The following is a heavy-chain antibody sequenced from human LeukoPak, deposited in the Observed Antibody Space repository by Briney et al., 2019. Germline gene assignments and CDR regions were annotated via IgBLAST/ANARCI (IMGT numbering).Heavy chain of an antibody. D-gene: IGHD3-3*01. CDR1: GGSISSSSYY. J-gene: IGHJ4*02. CDR2: IYYSGNT. V-gene: IGHV4-39*01. Sequence: PSETLSLTCTVSGGSISSSSYYWGWIRQPPGKGLEWIGSIYYSGNTYYNPSLKSRVTISVDTSKNQFSLKLSSVTAADTAVYYCAGRITIFGVAVRDFDYWGQGTLVTVSS. CDR3: AGRITIFGVAVRDFDY.